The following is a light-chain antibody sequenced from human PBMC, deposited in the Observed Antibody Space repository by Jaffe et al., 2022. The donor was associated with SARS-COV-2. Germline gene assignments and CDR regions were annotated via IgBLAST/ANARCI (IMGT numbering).Light chain of an antibody. J-gene: IGLJ2*01. V-gene: IGLV3-1*01. Sequence: SYELTQPPSVSVSSGQTASITCSGDKLGDKYACWYQQKPGQSPVLVIYQDNRRPSGIPERFSGSNSGNTATLTISGTQAMDEADYFCQAWDSSTYVVFGGGTRLTVL. CDR3: QAWDSSTYVV. CDR1: KLGDKY. CDR2: QDN.